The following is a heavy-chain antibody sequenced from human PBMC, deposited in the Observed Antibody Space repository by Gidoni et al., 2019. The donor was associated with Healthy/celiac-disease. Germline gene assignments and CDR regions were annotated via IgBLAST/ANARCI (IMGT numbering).Heavy chain of an antibody. J-gene: IGHJ5*02. CDR3: ARDGDYGDFKFDP. D-gene: IGHD4-17*01. CDR1: GFTFSSYS. CDR2: ISSSSSYI. Sequence: EVQLVESGGGLVKPGGARRLSGEAYGFTFSSYSMNWVRQAPGKGLEWVSSISSSSSYIYYADSVKGRFTISRDNAKNSLYLQMNSLRAEDTAVYYCARDGDYGDFKFDPWGQGTLVTVSS. V-gene: IGHV3-21*01.